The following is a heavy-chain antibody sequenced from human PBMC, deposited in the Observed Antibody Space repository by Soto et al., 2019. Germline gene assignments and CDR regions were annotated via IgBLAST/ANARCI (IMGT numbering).Heavy chain of an antibody. CDR1: GFTFSNSA. J-gene: IGHJ4*02. CDR3: ARVRGSYFFDY. Sequence: AGGSLRLSCAASGFTFSNSAMYWVRQAPGKGLEYVSAVTGNGGSTYYADSVKGRFTISRDNSKNTLYLQMGRLRPEDMAVYYCARVRGSYFFDYWGQGTLVTVSS. D-gene: IGHD3-16*01. CDR2: VTGNGGST. V-gene: IGHV3-64*02.